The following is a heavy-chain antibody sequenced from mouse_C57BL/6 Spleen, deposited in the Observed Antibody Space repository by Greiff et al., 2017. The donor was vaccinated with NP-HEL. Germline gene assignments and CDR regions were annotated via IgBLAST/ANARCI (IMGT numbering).Heavy chain of an antibody. Sequence: QVQLQQPGAELVKPGASVKLSCKASGYTFTSYWMHWVKQRPGQGLEWIGMIHPNSGSTNYNEKFKSKATLTVDKSSSTAYMQLSSLTSEDSAVYYCARPGSRYAMDYWGQGTSVTVSS. CDR1: GYTFTSYW. CDR2: IHPNSGST. CDR3: ARPGSRYAMDY. J-gene: IGHJ4*01. D-gene: IGHD3-2*02. V-gene: IGHV1-64*01.